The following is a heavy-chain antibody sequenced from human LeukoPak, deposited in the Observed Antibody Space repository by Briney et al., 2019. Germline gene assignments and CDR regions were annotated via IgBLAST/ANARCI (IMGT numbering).Heavy chain of an antibody. D-gene: IGHD2-15*01. CDR2: ISSSSSYI. V-gene: IGHV3-21*01. J-gene: IGHJ5*02. CDR3: ARSPRGYCSDGSCGFDP. CDR1: GFTFSSYS. Sequence: GGSLRLSCAASGFTFSSYSMNWVRQAPGKGLEWVSSISSSSSYIYYADSVKGRFTISRDNAKNSLYLQMNSLKAEDTAVYYCARSPRGYCSDGSCGFDPWGQGTLVTVSS.